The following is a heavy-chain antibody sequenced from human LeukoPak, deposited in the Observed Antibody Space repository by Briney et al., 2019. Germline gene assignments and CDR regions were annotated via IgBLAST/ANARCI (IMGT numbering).Heavy chain of an antibody. CDR3: ARSNMYSSGWYYSGGSSYYYFDY. Sequence: ASVKVSCKASGYTFTSYGISWVRQAPGQGLEWMGWISAYNGNTNYAQKLQGRVTMTTDTSTSTAYMELRSLRSDDTAVYYCARSNMYSSGWYYSGGSSYYYFDYWGQGTLVTVSS. CDR2: ISAYNGNT. D-gene: IGHD6-19*01. V-gene: IGHV1-18*01. J-gene: IGHJ4*02. CDR1: GYTFTSYG.